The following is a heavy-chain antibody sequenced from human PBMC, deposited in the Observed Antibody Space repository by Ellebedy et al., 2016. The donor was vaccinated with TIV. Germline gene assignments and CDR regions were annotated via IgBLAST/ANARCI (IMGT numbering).Heavy chain of an antibody. J-gene: IGHJ3*02. Sequence: ASVKVSCKGSGYSFTSYWISWVRQMPGKGLEWMGRIDPSDSYTNYSPSFQGHVTISADKSISTAYLQWSSLKASETAMYYCAIQIAELWFGESGRNAFDIWGQGTMVTVSS. CDR2: IDPSDSYT. CDR1: GYSFTSYW. V-gene: IGHV5-10-1*01. CDR3: AIQIAELWFGESGRNAFDI. D-gene: IGHD3-10*01.